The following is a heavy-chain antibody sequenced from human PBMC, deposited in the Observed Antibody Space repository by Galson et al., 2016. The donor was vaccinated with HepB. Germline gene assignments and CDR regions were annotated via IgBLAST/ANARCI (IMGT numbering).Heavy chain of an antibody. Sequence: LRLSCAASGFSFSDYSMNWVRQAPGKGLEWVSSISGRSSYIYYADSMKGRFTISRDNAKNSLYLQMNNLRAEDTAVYYCSTLTISGATPGDYFYYMNVWGKGTTVTVSS. D-gene: IGHD3-3*01. CDR1: GFSFSDYS. J-gene: IGHJ6*03. CDR3: STLTISGATPGDYFYYMNV. V-gene: IGHV3-21*01. CDR2: ISGRSSYI.